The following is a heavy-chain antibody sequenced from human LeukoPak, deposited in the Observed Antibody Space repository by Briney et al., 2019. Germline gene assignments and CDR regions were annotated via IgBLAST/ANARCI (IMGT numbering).Heavy chain of an antibody. V-gene: IGHV1-18*01. CDR2: ISAYNGNT. CDR3: ARAVYCSSTSCYNSYMDV. CDR1: GYTFTSYG. D-gene: IGHD2-2*02. Sequence: GASVTVSCKASGYTFTSYGISWVRQAPGQGLEWMGWISAYNGNTYYAQKLQGRVTMTTDTSTTTAYMELRSLRSDDTAIYYCARAVYCSSTSCYNSYMDVWGKGTTVTVSS. J-gene: IGHJ6*03.